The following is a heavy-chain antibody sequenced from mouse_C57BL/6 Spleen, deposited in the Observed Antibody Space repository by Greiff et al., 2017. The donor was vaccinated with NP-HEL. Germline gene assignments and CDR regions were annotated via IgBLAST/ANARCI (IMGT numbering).Heavy chain of an antibody. D-gene: IGHD4-1*01. V-gene: IGHV1-26*01. CDR1: GYTFTDYY. Sequence: EVQLQQSGPELVKPGASVKISCKASGYTFTDYYMNWVKQSHGKSLEWIGDINPNNGGTSYNQKFKGKATLTVDKSSSTAYMELRSLTSEDSAVYYCARWGDWEGRNWYFDVWGTGTTVTVSS. CDR3: ARWGDWEGRNWYFDV. J-gene: IGHJ1*03. CDR2: INPNNGGT.